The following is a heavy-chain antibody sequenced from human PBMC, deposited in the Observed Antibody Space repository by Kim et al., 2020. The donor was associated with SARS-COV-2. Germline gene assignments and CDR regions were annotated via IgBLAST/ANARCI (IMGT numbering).Heavy chain of an antibody. J-gene: IGHJ4*02. CDR1: GFTFSSYA. Sequence: GGSLRLSCAASGFTFSSYAMHWVRQAPGKGLEWVAVISYDGSNKYYADSVKGRFTISRDNSKNTLYLQMNSLRAEDTAVYYCASLIPSPGYSSGRRSRDFDYWGQGTLVTVSS. CDR2: ISYDGSNK. D-gene: IGHD6-19*01. V-gene: IGHV3-30*04. CDR3: ASLIPSPGYSSGRRSRDFDY.